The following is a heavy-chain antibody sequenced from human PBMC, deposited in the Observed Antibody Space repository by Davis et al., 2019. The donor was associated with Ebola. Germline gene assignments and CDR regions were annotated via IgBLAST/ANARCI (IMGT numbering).Heavy chain of an antibody. CDR2: MNPNSGNT. D-gene: IGHD4/OR15-4a*01. CDR3: ARDKMVLTDNWLDP. J-gene: IGHJ5*02. CDR1: GYTFTSYD. V-gene: IGHV1-8*01. Sequence: ASVKVSCKASGYTFTSYDINWVRQATGQGLEWMGWMNPNSGNTGYAQRFQGRVTMTTDTSTNTAFMELRSLRSDDTAMYYCARDKMVLTDNWLDPWGQGTLVTVSS.